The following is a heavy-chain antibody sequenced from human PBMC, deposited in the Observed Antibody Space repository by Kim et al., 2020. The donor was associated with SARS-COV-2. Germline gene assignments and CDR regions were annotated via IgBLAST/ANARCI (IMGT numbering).Heavy chain of an antibody. Sequence: SETLSLTCTVSGGSISSGGYYWSWIRQHPGKGLEWIGYIYYSGSTYYNPSLKSRVTISVDTSKNQFSLKLSSVTAADTAVYYCARGSSGWYSGGPPFDYWGQGTLVTVSS. J-gene: IGHJ4*02. CDR1: GGSISSGGYY. CDR3: ARGSSGWYSGGPPFDY. D-gene: IGHD6-19*01. V-gene: IGHV4-31*03. CDR2: IYYSGST.